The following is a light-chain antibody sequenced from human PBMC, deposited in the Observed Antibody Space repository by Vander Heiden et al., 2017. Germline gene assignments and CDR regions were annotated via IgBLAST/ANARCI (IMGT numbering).Light chain of an antibody. Sequence: DIQMTQSPSSLSASVGDRVTITCRASQSISSYLNWYQQKPGKAPKLLIYAASSLQSGVPSRFSGSGSGTDFTLTISSLQPEDFATYYCQQSDSTLLSFGGETKVEIK. CDR3: QQSDSTLLS. J-gene: IGKJ4*01. CDR2: AAS. V-gene: IGKV1-39*01. CDR1: QSISSY.